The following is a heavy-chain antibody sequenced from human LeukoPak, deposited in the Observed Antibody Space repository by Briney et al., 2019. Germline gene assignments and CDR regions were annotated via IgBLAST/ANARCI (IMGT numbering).Heavy chain of an antibody. Sequence: GGSLRLSCAASGFAFSSYGMSWVRQAPGKGLEWVSGISGSGGTTHYVDSVKGRFTISRDNSKNTLFLQMNSLRVEDTAGFYCAKATSIGYSYFDYWGQGTLVTVSS. D-gene: IGHD3-22*01. CDR3: AKATSIGYSYFDY. V-gene: IGHV3-23*01. CDR2: ISGSGGTT. CDR1: GFAFSSYG. J-gene: IGHJ4*02.